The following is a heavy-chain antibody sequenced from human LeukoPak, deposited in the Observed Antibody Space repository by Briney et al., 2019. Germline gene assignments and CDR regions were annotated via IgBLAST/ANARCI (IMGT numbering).Heavy chain of an antibody. CDR2: IWYDGSNK. CDR1: AFTFSSFG. V-gene: IGHV3-30*02. D-gene: IGHD3-16*01. CDR3: AKDGGPGGNLDY. Sequence: GGSLRLSCAASAFTFSSFGMHWVRQAPGKGLEWVAVIWYDGSNKYYADSVEGRFTISRDNSKNTLYLQMNSLRAEDTALYYCAKDGGPGGNLDYWGRGTLVSDSS. J-gene: IGHJ4*02.